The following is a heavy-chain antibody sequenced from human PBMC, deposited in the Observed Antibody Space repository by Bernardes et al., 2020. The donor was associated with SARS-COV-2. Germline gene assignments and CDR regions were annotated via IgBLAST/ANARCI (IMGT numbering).Heavy chain of an antibody. J-gene: IGHJ4*02. Sequence: SETLSLTCAVYSDSFSDYYWAWVRQPPGKGLEWIGEINHSVTANYNPSLHSRVTISTDTSKKQISLRLTSVTAADTAVYYCARGSRNTAPYPILLDEWGQGTLVTVSS. CDR1: SDSFSDYY. CDR3: ARGSRNTAPYPILLDE. V-gene: IGHV4-34*01. D-gene: IGHD5-18*01. CDR2: INHSVTA.